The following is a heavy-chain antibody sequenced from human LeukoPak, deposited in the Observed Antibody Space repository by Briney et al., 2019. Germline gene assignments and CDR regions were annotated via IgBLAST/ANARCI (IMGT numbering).Heavy chain of an antibody. CDR3: ARRGITGTWYYFDY. Sequence: PSETLSLTCTVSGGSISTYYWSWIRHPPGKGLEWIGYIYSSGSTNYNPSLRSRVTISVDTSKNQFSLKLSSVTAADTAVYYCARRGITGTWYYFDYWGQGTLVTVSS. CDR2: IYSSGST. D-gene: IGHD1/OR15-1a*01. V-gene: IGHV4-59*01. J-gene: IGHJ4*02. CDR1: GGSISTYY.